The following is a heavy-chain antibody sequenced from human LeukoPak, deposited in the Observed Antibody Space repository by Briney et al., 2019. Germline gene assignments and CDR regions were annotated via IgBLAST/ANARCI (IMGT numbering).Heavy chain of an antibody. CDR3: ARGFRGYYFDY. J-gene: IGHJ4*02. CDR1: GFTFSSYG. D-gene: IGHD2-21*01. CDR2: IKQDGSEK. Sequence: SGGSLRLSCAASGFTFSSYGMHWVRQAPGKGLEWVANIKQDGSEKYYVDSVKGRFTVSRDNAKNSLYLQMNSLRAEDTAVYYCARGFRGYYFDYWGQGTVVTVSS. V-gene: IGHV3-7*03.